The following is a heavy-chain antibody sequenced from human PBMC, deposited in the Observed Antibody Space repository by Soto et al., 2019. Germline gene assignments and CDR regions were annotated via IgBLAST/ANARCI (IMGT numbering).Heavy chain of an antibody. CDR1: GYTFSSYA. J-gene: IGHJ6*02. Sequence: ASVKVSCKASGYTFSSYAISWLRQAPGQGLEWMGGIIPIFGTANYAQKFQGRVTITADESTSTAYMELSSLRSEDTAVYYCASYYGSGSYYKIGYYYYGMDVWGQGTTVTSP. CDR3: ASYYGSGSYYKIGYYYYGMDV. V-gene: IGHV1-69*13. D-gene: IGHD3-10*01. CDR2: IIPIFGTA.